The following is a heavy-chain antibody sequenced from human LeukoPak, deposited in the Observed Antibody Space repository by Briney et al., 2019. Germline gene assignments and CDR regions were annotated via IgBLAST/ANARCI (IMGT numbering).Heavy chain of an antibody. CDR3: ASSQQIPVVVSAPMSY. V-gene: IGHV3-30-3*01. D-gene: IGHD2-21*02. J-gene: IGHJ4*02. CDR2: ISFDGSSY. Sequence: PGGSLRLSCAASGFTFSDYAMHWVRQAPGKGLEWVAVISFDGSSYYYTDSVRGRFTISRDNSKNTVYLQMNSLTPEDTAVYYCASSQQIPVVVSAPMSYWGQGTLVTVSS. CDR1: GFTFSDYA.